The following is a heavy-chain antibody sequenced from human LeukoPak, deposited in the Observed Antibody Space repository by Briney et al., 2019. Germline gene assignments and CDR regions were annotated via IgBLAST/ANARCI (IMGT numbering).Heavy chain of an antibody. CDR3: ARDISLGAPGFQY. CDR2: IIPMFGTT. V-gene: IGHV1-69*13. CDR1: GGTFSNYA. D-gene: IGHD4/OR15-4a*01. Sequence: SVKVSCKASGGTFSNYAFSWVRQAPGQGLEWVGGIIPMFGTTNYAQKFQGRVTITADESTSTAYMELSSLGFEDTAVYYCARDISLGAPGFQYWGQGTLVTVSS. J-gene: IGHJ4*02.